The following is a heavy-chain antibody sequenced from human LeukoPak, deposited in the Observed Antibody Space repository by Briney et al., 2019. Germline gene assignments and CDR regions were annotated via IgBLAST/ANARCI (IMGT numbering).Heavy chain of an antibody. CDR2: INPKSGGH. J-gene: IGHJ6*02. Sequence: AAAKDTFKASGYTFTGYYMHWVRQPRGKGREWMGRINPKSGGHNYAQKCQGRVTMTRDTSMSTAYMELSRLRSDDTAVYYCARGDYYGSGSYLNLYYYYGMDVWGQGTTVTVSS. D-gene: IGHD3-10*01. CDR3: ARGDYYGSGSYLNLYYYYGMDV. CDR1: GYTFTGYY. V-gene: IGHV1-2*06.